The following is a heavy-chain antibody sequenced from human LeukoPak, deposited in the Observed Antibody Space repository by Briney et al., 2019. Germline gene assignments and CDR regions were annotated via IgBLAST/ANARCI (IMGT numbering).Heavy chain of an antibody. CDR1: GFTFSDYY. J-gene: IGHJ4*02. CDR2: ISSSGSTI. CDR3: AKDKRTIAAGGYFDY. D-gene: IGHD6-25*01. Sequence: AGGSLRLSCAASGFTFSDYYMSWIRQAPGKGLEWVSYISSSGSTIYYADSVKGRFTISRDNAKNSLYLQMNSLRAEDTALYYCAKDKRTIAAGGYFDYWGQGTLVTVSS. V-gene: IGHV3-11*01.